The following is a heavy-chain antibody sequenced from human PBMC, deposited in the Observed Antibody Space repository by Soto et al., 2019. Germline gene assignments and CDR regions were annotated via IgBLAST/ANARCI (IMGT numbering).Heavy chain of an antibody. CDR2: ISGSGGST. D-gene: IGHD6-6*01. Sequence: VQLLESGGGLAQPGGSLTLSCAASGFTFSSYAMSWVRQAPGKGLEWVSAISGSGGSTHYADSGKGRFTFSRDNSKNTLYLQMNSLRAEDTAVYYCAKVGGEQLGHYYYYGMDVWGQGTTVTVSS. J-gene: IGHJ6*02. CDR1: GFTFSSYA. CDR3: AKVGGEQLGHYYYYGMDV. V-gene: IGHV3-23*01.